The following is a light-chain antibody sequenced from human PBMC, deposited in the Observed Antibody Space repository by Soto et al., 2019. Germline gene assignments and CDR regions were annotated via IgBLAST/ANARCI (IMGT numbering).Light chain of an antibody. CDR1: SSDVGSYDR. CDR3: CSSIGSPNWV. J-gene: IGLJ3*02. CDR2: EVN. V-gene: IGLV2-23*02. Sequence: QSALTQPASVSGSPGQSITISCTGTSSDVGSYDRVSWYQHHPGKAPTLIIYEVNKRPSGISNRFSGSKSGNMASLTISGLQGEDEADYYCCSSIGSPNWVFGGGTKLTVL.